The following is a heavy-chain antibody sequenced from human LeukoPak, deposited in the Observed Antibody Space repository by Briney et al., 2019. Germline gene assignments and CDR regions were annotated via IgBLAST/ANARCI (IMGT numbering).Heavy chain of an antibody. D-gene: IGHD5-18*01. Sequence: ASVKVSCKASGYTFTSYAMHWVRQAPGQRLEWMGWINAGNGNTKYSQKFQGRVTITRDTSASTAYMELSSLRSEDTAVYYCARDPRATAMVDDAFDIWGQGTMVTVSS. J-gene: IGHJ3*02. CDR3: ARDPRATAMVDDAFDI. V-gene: IGHV1-3*01. CDR2: INAGNGNT. CDR1: GYTFTSYA.